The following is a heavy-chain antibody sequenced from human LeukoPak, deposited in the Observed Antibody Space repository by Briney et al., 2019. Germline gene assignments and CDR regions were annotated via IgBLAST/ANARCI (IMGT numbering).Heavy chain of an antibody. J-gene: IGHJ5*02. CDR3: ARDQYYDSSGYRGENWFDP. D-gene: IGHD3-22*01. V-gene: IGHV3-48*04. CDR1: GFTFSSYS. CDR2: ISSSSSTI. Sequence: GGSLRLSCAASGFTFSSYSMNWVRQAPGKGLEWVSYISSSSSTIYYADSVKGRFTISRDSAKNSLYLQMNSLRAEDTAVYYCARDQYYDSSGYRGENWFDPWGQGTLVTVSS.